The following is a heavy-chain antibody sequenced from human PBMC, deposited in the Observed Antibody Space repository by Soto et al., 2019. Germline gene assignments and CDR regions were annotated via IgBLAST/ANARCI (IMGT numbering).Heavy chain of an antibody. CDR3: GRWFEP. CDR1: GGSISSGGYY. V-gene: IGHV4-31*01. CDR2: IYYSGST. Sequence: QVQLQESGPGLVKPSQTLSLTCTVSGGSISSGGYYWSWIRQHPGKGLEWIGYIYYSGSTYYNPXRXSXXTISVHTSKYPCSPKLSSVTAADTGVHYCGRWFEPWGEGTLVTVSS. J-gene: IGHJ5*02.